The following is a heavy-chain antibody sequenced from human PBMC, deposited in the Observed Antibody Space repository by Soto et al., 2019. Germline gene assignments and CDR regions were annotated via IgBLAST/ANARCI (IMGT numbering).Heavy chain of an antibody. J-gene: IGHJ3*02. V-gene: IGHV3-23*01. D-gene: IGHD5-12*01. CDR2: ISGSGGST. CDR1: GLTFSSFA. CDR3: ANKLATIPEAFDI. Sequence: PGGSMSLSSAASGLTFSSFAMSWVRQAPGKGLEWVSAISGSGGSTYYADSVKGRFTISRDNSKNTLYLQMNSLRAEDTAVYYCANKLATIPEAFDIWGQGTMVTVSS.